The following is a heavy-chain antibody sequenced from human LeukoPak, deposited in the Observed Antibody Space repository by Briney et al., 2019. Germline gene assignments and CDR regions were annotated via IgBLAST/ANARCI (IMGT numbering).Heavy chain of an antibody. V-gene: IGHV3-30*18. J-gene: IGHJ4*02. Sequence: GGSLRLSCAASGFTFSSYGMHWVRQAPGKGLEWVAVISYDRSNKYYADSVKGRFTISRDNSKNTLYLQMNSLRAEDTAVYYCAKVPDGDYGVDYWGQGTLVTVSS. CDR3: AKVPDGDYGVDY. CDR1: GFTFSSYG. D-gene: IGHD4-17*01. CDR2: ISYDRSNK.